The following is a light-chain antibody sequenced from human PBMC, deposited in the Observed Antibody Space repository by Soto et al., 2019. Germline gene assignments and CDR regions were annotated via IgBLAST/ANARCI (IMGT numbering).Light chain of an antibody. CDR2: DAS. Sequence: ENVLTQSPATLSLSPGDTATLSCRATQSLRNYLAWYQQKLGQAPRLLIYDASKRATGIPARFSGSGSGTDFTLTLRSLEPEDVAVYYCQQSRTFGQGTKVDIK. CDR3: QQSRT. V-gene: IGKV3-11*01. J-gene: IGKJ1*01. CDR1: QSLRNY.